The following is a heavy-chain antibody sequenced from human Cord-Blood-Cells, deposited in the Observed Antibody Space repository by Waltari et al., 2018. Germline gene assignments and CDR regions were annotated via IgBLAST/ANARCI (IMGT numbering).Heavy chain of an antibody. CDR2: IYYSGST. J-gene: IGHJ3*02. CDR3: ARRGIAAAGDAFDI. V-gene: IGHV4-39*01. CDR1: GGSISSSRYY. D-gene: IGHD6-13*01. Sequence: QLQLQASGPGLVKPSETLSLTCTVSGGSISSSRYYWGWIRQPPGKGLEWIGSIYYSGSTYYNPSLKSRVTISVDTSKNQFSLKLSSVTAADTAVYYCARRGIAAAGDAFDIWGQGTMVTVSS.